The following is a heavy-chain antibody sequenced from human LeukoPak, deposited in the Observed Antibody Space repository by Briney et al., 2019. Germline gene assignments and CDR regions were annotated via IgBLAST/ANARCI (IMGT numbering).Heavy chain of an antibody. CDR2: ISYDGSNK. CDR3: VRGGVGTSGYFDY. J-gene: IGHJ4*02. Sequence: PGRSLRLSCAASGFTFSSYAMHWVRQAPGKGLEWVAVISYDGSNKYYADSVKGRFTISRDNSKNTLYLQMNSLRVDDTAVYYWVRGGVGTSGYFDYWGQGTLVTVSS. D-gene: IGHD3-10*01. CDR1: GFTFSSYA. V-gene: IGHV3-30-3*01.